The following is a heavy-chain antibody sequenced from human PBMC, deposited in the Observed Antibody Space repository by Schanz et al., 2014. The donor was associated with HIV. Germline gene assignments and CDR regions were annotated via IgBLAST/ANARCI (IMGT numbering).Heavy chain of an antibody. Sequence: EMQLVSSGGGLVQPGGALRLSCTASGFTFSTFGMHWVRQAPGKGLVWVSRINSEGSRPTYSDSVRGRFTISRDNAKNMTFLQMNRLRAEDTAVYYCAKDTTAAGRGYFQHWGQGAVVAVSS. D-gene: IGHD6-13*01. CDR3: AKDTTAAGRGYFQH. CDR2: INSEGSRP. J-gene: IGHJ1*01. CDR1: GFTFSTFG. V-gene: IGHV3-74*01.